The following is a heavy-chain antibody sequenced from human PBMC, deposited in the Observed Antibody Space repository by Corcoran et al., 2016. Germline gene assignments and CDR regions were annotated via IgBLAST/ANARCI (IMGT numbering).Heavy chain of an antibody. Sequence: QVQLVQSGAEVKKPGASVKVSCKASGYTFTSYDINWVRQATGQGLEWMGWMNPNSGNTGYAQKFQGRVTMTRNTSISTAYMELSSLRSEDTAVYYCARTYYYGSGSYSGADYYSYYGMDVWCQGTTVTVSS. J-gene: IGHJ6*02. CDR1: GYTFTSYD. D-gene: IGHD3-10*01. CDR3: ARTYYYGSGSYSGADYYSYYGMDV. CDR2: MNPNSGNT. V-gene: IGHV1-8*01.